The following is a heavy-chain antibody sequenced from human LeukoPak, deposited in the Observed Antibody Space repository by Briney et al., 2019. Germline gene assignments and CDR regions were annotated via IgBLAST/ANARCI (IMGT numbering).Heavy chain of an antibody. J-gene: IGHJ4*02. D-gene: IGHD2-21*02. Sequence: ASVTVSCKASGFTFTGYYIHWVRQAPGQGLEYMGWINPNNGGTNYAQKFQGRVIMTRDTSISTAYMEVKRLRSDDTAVYYCARIDYIVVTGIPPYFNSWGQGTLVTVSS. CDR3: ARIDYIVVTGIPPYFNS. V-gene: IGHV1-2*02. CDR2: INPNNGGT. CDR1: GFTFTGYY.